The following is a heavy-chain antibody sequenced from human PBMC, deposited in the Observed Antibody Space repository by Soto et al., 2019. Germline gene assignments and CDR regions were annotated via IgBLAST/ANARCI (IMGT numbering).Heavy chain of an antibody. CDR2: ISFDGTHT. CDR1: GFTFSSYS. J-gene: IGHJ5*02. CDR3: AKDSGSSSWYRAAWFDP. Sequence: GGSLRLSCAASGFTFSSYSMNWVRQAPGKGLEWVAVISFDGTHTYYGDSVKGRFTISRDNSNNTLILQGNKLRANDTGVYFCAKDSGSSSWYRAAWFDPWGQGTQVTVSS. D-gene: IGHD2-2*01. V-gene: IGHV3-30*18.